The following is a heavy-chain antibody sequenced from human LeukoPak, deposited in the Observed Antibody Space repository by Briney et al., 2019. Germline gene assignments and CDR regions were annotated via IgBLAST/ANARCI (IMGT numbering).Heavy chain of an antibody. CDR2: ITRSSGAI. J-gene: IGHJ6*03. CDR3: ASTVSGWLDCRYYMNF. D-gene: IGHD6-19*01. CDR1: GLTFSSYG. Sequence: PGGSLRLSCAVSGLTFSSYGMNWVRLAPGKGLEWVAYITRSSGAIYYADSVNGRFTISRDKAKNTVYLQMNSLRAEDTAVYYCASTVSGWLDCRYYMNFWGKGTTVTVSS. V-gene: IGHV3-48*01.